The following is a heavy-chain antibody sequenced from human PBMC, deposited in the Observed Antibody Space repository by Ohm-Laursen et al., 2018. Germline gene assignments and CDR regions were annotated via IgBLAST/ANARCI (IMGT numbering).Heavy chain of an antibody. CDR3: VRGTSIQPENY. Sequence: ASVKVSCKASGYTFTNYYMHWVRQAPGQGLEWMGWISAYNGNTKYPQKVQGRVTMTTDTSTSTAYMELRSLKSDDTAVYYCVRGTSIQPENYWGQGTLVTVSS. CDR1: GYTFTNYY. V-gene: IGHV1-18*04. CDR2: ISAYNGNT. J-gene: IGHJ4*02. D-gene: IGHD5-18*01.